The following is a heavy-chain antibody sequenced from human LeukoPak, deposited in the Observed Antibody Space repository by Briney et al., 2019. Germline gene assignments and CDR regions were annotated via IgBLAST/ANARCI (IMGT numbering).Heavy chain of an antibody. V-gene: IGHV4-59*01. D-gene: IGHD1-26*01. J-gene: IGHJ6*02. CDR2: IYYSGST. CDR3: ARGTIVGTPHGMDV. Sequence: SETLSLTCTVSGGSISSYYWSWIRQPPGKGLEWIGYIYYSGSTNYNPSLKSRVTISVDTSKNQFSLKLSSVTAADTAVYYCARGTIVGTPHGMDVWGQGTTLTV. CDR1: GGSISSYY.